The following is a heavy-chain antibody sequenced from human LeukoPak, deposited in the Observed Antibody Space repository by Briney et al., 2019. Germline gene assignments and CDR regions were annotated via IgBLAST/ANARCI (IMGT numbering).Heavy chain of an antibody. J-gene: IGHJ5*02. V-gene: IGHV3-74*01. CDR2: INTDGSST. CDR3: ARAVAGPEGWFDP. D-gene: IGHD6-19*01. Sequence: GGSLRLSCAASGFTFSSYWMHWVRQAPGTGLVWVPRINTDGSSTSYADSVKGRFTISRDNAKNTLYLQMNSLRAEDTAVYYCARAVAGPEGWFDPWGQGTLVTVSS. CDR1: GFTFSSYW.